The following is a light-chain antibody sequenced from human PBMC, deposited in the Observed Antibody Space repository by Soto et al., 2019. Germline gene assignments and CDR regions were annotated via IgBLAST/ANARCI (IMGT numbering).Light chain of an antibody. V-gene: IGKV1-5*03. Sequence: DIQMTQFPSTLSGSVGDRVTITCGASQTISSWLAWYQQKPGKAPKLLIYKASTLKSGVPSRLRGSGYATELTITISDLKTDDFATYYCQQYQSDTWTFGHGTKVDIK. CDR3: QQYQSDTWT. J-gene: IGKJ1*01. CDR1: QTISSW. CDR2: KAS.